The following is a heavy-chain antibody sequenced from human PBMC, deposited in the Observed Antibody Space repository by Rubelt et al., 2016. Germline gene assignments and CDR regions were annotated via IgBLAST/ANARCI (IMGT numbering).Heavy chain of an antibody. Sequence: GRSLRLSCTTSGFTFGDYAMSWFRQAPGKGLEWVSVIYSGGNTYYADSVTGRFTMSRDNSKNTLYLQMNSLAVEDTAVYYCARGKSSSGNLLDYWGQGTLVTVSS. CDR1: GFTFGDYA. V-gene: IGHV3-53*01. CDR3: ARGKSSSGNLLDY. D-gene: IGHD3-22*01. J-gene: IGHJ4*02. CDR2: IYSGGNT.